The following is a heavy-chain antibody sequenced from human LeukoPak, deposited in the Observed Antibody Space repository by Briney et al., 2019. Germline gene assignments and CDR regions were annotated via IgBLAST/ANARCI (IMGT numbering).Heavy chain of an antibody. D-gene: IGHD3-22*01. V-gene: IGHV3-48*02. CDR3: ARVCRDSSGYGAFDI. Sequence: GGSLRLSCAASGLTFSSYWMHWVRQAPGKGLEWVSYISSSGSLIYYADSVKGRFTISRDNAKNSLYLQMNSLRDEDTAVYYCARVCRDSSGYGAFDIWGQGTMVTVSS. CDR1: GLTFSSYW. J-gene: IGHJ3*02. CDR2: ISSSGSLI.